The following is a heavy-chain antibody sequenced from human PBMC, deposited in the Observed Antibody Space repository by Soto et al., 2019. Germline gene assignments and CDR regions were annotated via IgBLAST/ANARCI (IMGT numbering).Heavy chain of an antibody. CDR3: ARRSYLTRSYFDC. D-gene: IGHD1-26*01. CDR1: GYTFTSYY. Sequence: QVQLVQSGAEVKKPGASVKVSCKASGYTFTSYYMHWVRQAPGQGLEWMGIINPSGGSTSYAQKFQGRVTMNRDTSTSTVYMELSSLRSEDTAVYYCARRSYLTRSYFDCWGQGTLVTVSS. V-gene: IGHV1-46*01. J-gene: IGHJ4*02. CDR2: INPSGGST.